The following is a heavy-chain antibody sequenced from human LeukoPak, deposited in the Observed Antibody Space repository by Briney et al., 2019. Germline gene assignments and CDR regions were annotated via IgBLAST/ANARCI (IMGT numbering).Heavy chain of an antibody. CDR1: GITLSDYG. D-gene: IGHD2-15*01. J-gene: IGHJ4*02. CDR2: ISGSGGST. Sequence: GGSLRLPCAVSGITLSDYGMSWVRHAPGKGLEWVAGISGSGGSTNYADSVKGRFTISRDNPKNTLYLQMNSLRAEDTAVYFCAKRGVVIRDILVGFHKEAYYFDSWGQGALVTVSS. V-gene: IGHV3-23*01. CDR3: AKRGVVIRDILVGFHKEAYYFDS.